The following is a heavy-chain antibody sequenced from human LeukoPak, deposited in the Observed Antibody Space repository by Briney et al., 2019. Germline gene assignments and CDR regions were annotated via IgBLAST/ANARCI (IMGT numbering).Heavy chain of an antibody. J-gene: IGHJ4*02. CDR1: GFTFSSHA. V-gene: IGHV3-64*01. CDR3: ARSPEGYSSGWSAFDY. Sequence: GGSLRLSCAASGFTFSSHAMHWVRQAPGKGLEYVSATSNNGGNTYYANSVKGRFSISRDNSKNTLYLQMGSLRAEDMAVYYCARSPEGYSSGWSAFDYWGQGTLVTVSS. D-gene: IGHD6-19*01. CDR2: TSNNGGNT.